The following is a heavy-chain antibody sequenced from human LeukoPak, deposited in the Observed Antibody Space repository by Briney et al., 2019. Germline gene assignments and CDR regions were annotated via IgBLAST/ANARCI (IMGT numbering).Heavy chain of an antibody. Sequence: SETLSLTCTVSGGSVSSGSYYWSWIRQPPGKGLEWIGYIYYSGSTNYNPSLKSRVIISVDTSKNQFSLKLSSVAAADTAVYYCARDYGDYFDYWGQGALVTVSS. CDR2: IYYSGST. CDR3: ARDYGDYFDY. D-gene: IGHD4-17*01. J-gene: IGHJ4*02. V-gene: IGHV4-61*01. CDR1: GGSVSSGSYY.